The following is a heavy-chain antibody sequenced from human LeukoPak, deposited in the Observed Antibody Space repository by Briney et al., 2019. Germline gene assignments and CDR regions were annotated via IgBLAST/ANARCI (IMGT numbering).Heavy chain of an antibody. CDR3: AKDNTGYSSGWYPH. CDR1: GFTFSSYA. D-gene: IGHD6-19*01. J-gene: IGHJ4*02. V-gene: IGHV3-23*01. Sequence: GGSLRLSCAASGFTFSSYAMGWVRQAPGKGLEWVSAISGSGGSTYYADSVKGRFTISRDNSKNTLYLQMNSLRAEDTAVYYCAKDNTGYSSGWYPHWGQGTLVTVSS. CDR2: ISGSGGST.